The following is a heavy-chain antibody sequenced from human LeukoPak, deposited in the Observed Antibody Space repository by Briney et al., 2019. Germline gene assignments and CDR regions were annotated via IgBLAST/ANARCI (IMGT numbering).Heavy chain of an antibody. CDR1: GFTFSDYY. CDR3: ARDPYGDY. Sequence: GSLRLSCAASGFTFSDYYTSWIRQPPGKGLEWIGYIYYSGSTNYNPSLKSRVTISVDTSKNQFSLKLSSVTAADTAVYYCARDPYGDYWGQGTLVTVSS. J-gene: IGHJ4*02. CDR2: IYYSGST. V-gene: IGHV4-59*01. D-gene: IGHD3-16*01.